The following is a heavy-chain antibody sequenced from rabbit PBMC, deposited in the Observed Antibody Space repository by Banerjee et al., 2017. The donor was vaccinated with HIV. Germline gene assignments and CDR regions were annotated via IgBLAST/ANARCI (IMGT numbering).Heavy chain of an antibody. CDR1: GIDFSSYYY. V-gene: IGHV1S43*01. J-gene: IGHJ4*01. D-gene: IGHD6-1*01. Sequence: QEQLEESGGGLVQPEGSLTLTCKASGIDFSSYYYMCWVRQAPGKGLEWIACIYTNSGNSWYAKWSKGRFPFSKSASNEEALQMTSLTAADPATYFWEGEESGGLGYDYWDLWGAGSLVP. CDR3: EGEESGGLGYDYWDL. CDR2: IYTNSGNS.